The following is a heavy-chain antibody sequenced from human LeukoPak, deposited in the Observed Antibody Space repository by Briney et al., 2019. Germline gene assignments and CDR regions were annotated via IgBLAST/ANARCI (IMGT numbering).Heavy chain of an antibody. V-gene: IGHV3-23*01. CDR2: ISGSGGST. J-gene: IGHJ4*02. CDR3: AKRILVPGGYYFDY. CDR1: GFTFSSYA. D-gene: IGHD6-6*01. Sequence: GGSLRLSCAASGFTFSSYAMSWVRQAPGKGLEWVSAISGSGGSTYYADSVKGRFTISRDNSKNTLYLQMNSLRAEDTAVYYWAKRILVPGGYYFDYWGQGALVTVSS.